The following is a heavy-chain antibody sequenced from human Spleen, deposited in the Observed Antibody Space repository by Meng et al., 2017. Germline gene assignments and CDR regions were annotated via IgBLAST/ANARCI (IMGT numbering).Heavy chain of an antibody. Sequence: GGSLRLSCAVSGFTFDDYAMHWVRQAPGKGLEWVSGIGGSGAKTYYADSVRGRFTISRDNSKNTLYLQMSSLRVKDTAVYYCAKPISVAGSTIDFWGQGSLVSV. CDR3: AKPISVAGSTIDF. J-gene: IGHJ4*02. CDR1: GFTFDDYA. V-gene: IGHV3-23*01. D-gene: IGHD6-19*01. CDR2: IGGSGAKT.